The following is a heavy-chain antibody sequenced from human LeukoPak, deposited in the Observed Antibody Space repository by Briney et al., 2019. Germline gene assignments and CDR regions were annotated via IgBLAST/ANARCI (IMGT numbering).Heavy chain of an antibody. Sequence: PGGSLRLSCAASGFTFSSYGMHWVRQAPGKGPEWVAVVSYDGINKYYADSVKGRFTISRDDPKNTLYLQMGSLRVEDTAVYYCAKGGGLLWLGESPRWFDPWGQGTLVTVSS. CDR1: GFTFSSYG. V-gene: IGHV3-30*18. CDR3: AKGGGLLWLGESPRWFDP. J-gene: IGHJ5*02. D-gene: IGHD3-10*01. CDR2: VSYDGINK.